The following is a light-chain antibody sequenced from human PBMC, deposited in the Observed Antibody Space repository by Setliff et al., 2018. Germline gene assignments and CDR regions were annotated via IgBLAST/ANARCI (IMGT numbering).Light chain of an antibody. J-gene: IGLJ1*01. CDR1: IGDVGAYDF. V-gene: IGLV2-14*01. Sequence: QSVLAQPASVSGSPGQSITISCSGTIGDVGAYDFVSWYQHHPGEAPKLVIYEVTNRPSGISNRFSGSKSGNSASLIISGLQAEDEADYYCSAYTSSNTYVFGTGTKVTVL. CDR2: EVT. CDR3: SAYTSSNTYV.